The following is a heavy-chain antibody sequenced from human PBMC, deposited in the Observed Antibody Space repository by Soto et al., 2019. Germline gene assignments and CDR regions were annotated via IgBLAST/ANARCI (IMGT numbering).Heavy chain of an antibody. CDR1: GDTFTSYY. CDR2: INPHGGST. J-gene: IGHJ5*02. V-gene: IGHV1-46*01. CDR3: ARSSGGNFGIIIEGSNWFDP. Sequence: ASVKVSCKAPGDTFTSYYLNWVRQAPGQGLEWMGVINPHGGSTKYAQKFQGRVTMTGDTSRSTVYMELRSLRSDDTAIYYCARSSGGNFGIIIEGSNWFDPWGQGTLVTVSS. D-gene: IGHD3-3*01.